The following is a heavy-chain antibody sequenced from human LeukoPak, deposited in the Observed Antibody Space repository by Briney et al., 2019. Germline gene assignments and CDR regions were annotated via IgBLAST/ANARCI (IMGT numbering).Heavy chain of an antibody. J-gene: IGHJ6*02. CDR2: IIPIFGTA. D-gene: IGHD6-13*01. CDR3: ARERLYKYSSSYGMDV. Sequence: GASVKVSCKASGGTFSSYAISWVRQAPGQGLEWMGGIIPIFGTANYAQKFQGRVTITTDESTSTAYMELSSLRAEDTAVYYCARERLYKYSSSYGMDVWGQGTTVTVSS. CDR1: GGTFSSYA. V-gene: IGHV1-69*05.